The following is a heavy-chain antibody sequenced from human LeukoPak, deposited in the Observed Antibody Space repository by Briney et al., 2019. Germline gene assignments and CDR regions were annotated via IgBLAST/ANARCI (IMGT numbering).Heavy chain of an antibody. D-gene: IGHD6-19*01. V-gene: IGHV1-18*01. CDR1: GYTFSNYP. J-gene: IGHJ5*02. Sequence: ASVKVSCKASGYTFSNYPLNWVRQAPGQGLEWMGWISAHSGDTRFAQHFQGRLILTIDKFTTTTYMELRSLRSDDTAVYYCARGTGWVAWGKGTRLTVSS. CDR3: ARGTGWVA. CDR2: ISAHSGDT.